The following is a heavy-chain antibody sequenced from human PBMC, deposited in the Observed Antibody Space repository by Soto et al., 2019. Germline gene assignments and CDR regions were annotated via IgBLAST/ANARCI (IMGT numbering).Heavy chain of an antibody. D-gene: IGHD1-20*01. CDR2: INHSGTA. CDR3: AQTRISGVSPLGH. CDR1: GGSFSGYY. J-gene: IGHJ4*02. Sequence: QVQLQQWGAGLLKPSETLSLTCAVYGGSFSGYYWTWIRQPPGKGLEWIGEINHSGTANYNPSLKSQVTISVDTSKNQFSVKLNSVTAADTAVYYCAQTRISGVSPLGHWGQGTLATVSS. V-gene: IGHV4-34*01.